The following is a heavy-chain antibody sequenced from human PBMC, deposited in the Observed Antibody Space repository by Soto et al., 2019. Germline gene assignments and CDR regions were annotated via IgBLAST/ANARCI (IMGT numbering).Heavy chain of an antibody. CDR1: GFTFSSYG. J-gene: IGHJ6*02. CDR3: AKDLRFIAVAGTLSYYYYGMDV. D-gene: IGHD6-19*01. Sequence: PGGSLRLSCAASGFTFSSYGMHWVRQAPGKGLEWVAVISYDGSNKYYADSVKGRFTISRDNSKNTLYLQMNSLRAEDTAVYYCAKDLRFIAVAGTLSYYYYGMDVWGQGTTVTVPS. CDR2: ISYDGSNK. V-gene: IGHV3-30*18.